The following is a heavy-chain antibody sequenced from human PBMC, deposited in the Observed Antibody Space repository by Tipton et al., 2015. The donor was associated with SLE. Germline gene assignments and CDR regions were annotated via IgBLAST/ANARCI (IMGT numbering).Heavy chain of an antibody. CDR3: ARDLLPGYYGMDV. Sequence: SLRLSCAASGFTFSSYAMHWVRQAPGKGLEWVAVMWHDGGNKYYADSVKGRFTISRDNSKNTLYLQMNSLRAEDTAVYYCARDLLPGYYGMDVWGQGTTVTVSS. V-gene: IGHV3-30-3*01. CDR2: MWHDGGNK. D-gene: IGHD1-26*01. CDR1: GFTFSSYA. J-gene: IGHJ6*02.